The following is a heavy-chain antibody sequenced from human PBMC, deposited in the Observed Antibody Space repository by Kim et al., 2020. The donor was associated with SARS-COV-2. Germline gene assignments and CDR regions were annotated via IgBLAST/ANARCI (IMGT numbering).Heavy chain of an antibody. V-gene: IGHV3-7*03. Sequence: GGSLRLSCAASGFTFSSYWMSWVRQAPGKGLEWVANIKQDGSEKYYVDSVKGRFTISRDNAKNSLYLQMNSLRAEDTAVYYCARDRGDYVWGSYRLGYWGQGTLVTVSS. CDR2: IKQDGSEK. J-gene: IGHJ4*02. D-gene: IGHD3-16*02. CDR3: ARDRGDYVWGSYRLGY. CDR1: GFTFSSYW.